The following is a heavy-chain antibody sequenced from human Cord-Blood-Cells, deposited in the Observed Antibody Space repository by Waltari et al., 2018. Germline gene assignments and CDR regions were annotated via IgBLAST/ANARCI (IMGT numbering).Heavy chain of an antibody. CDR2: IYYSGST. J-gene: IGHJ6*02. CDR3: ARGRIAAAGTSRDDYYYYYGMDV. D-gene: IGHD6-13*01. Sequence: QVQLQESGPGLVKPSQTLSLTCTVPGGSISSGDYYWSWIRQPPGKGLEWIGYIYYSGSTYDNPSLKSRVTISVDTSKNQFSRKLSSVTAADTAVYYCARGRIAAAGTSRDDYYYYYGMDVWGQGTTVTVSS. V-gene: IGHV4-30-4*08. CDR1: GGSISSGDYY.